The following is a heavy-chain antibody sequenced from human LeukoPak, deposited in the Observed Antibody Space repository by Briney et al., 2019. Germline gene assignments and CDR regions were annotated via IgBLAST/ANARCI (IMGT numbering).Heavy chain of an antibody. D-gene: IGHD5-18*01. J-gene: IGHJ3*02. CDR2: IYSDGSIT. Sequence: GGSLRLSCAASGFTFSSYWMHWVRQAPGKGLVWVSRIYSDGSITTYTDSVKGRFTISRDNAKNTLYLHMNSLRAEDTAVYYCARAPPSSGYAYHFDIWGQGTMVTVSS. CDR3: ARAPPSSGYAYHFDI. V-gene: IGHV3-74*03. CDR1: GFTFSSYW.